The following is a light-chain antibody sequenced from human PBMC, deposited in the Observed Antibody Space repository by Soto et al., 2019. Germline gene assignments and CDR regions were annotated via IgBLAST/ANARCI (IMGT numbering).Light chain of an antibody. J-gene: IGKJ1*01. Sequence: EILFTQSPCTLSSSPLERSTLSCGASQSVSSYLAWYQQKAGQAPRLLIYDASNRATGIPARFSGSGSGTDFTLTISSLEPEDFAVYYCQQRSNWPPITFGQGTKVDI. CDR2: DAS. V-gene: IGKV3-11*01. CDR1: QSVSSY. CDR3: QQRSNWPPIT.